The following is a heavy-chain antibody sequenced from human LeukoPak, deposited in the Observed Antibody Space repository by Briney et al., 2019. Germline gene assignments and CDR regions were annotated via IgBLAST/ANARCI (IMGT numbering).Heavy chain of an antibody. D-gene: IGHD6-19*01. CDR3: ARDQGSFFSGWYFY. V-gene: IGHV3-30-3*01. Sequence: GRSLRLSCAASGITFTTYPMHWVRQAPGKGLEWVAVILYDGSNEYYTDSVKGRFTISRDNSKNTLYLQMNSLRPEDTAVYYCARDQGSFFSGWYFYWGQGTLVTVSS. J-gene: IGHJ4*02. CDR1: GITFTTYP. CDR2: ILYDGSNE.